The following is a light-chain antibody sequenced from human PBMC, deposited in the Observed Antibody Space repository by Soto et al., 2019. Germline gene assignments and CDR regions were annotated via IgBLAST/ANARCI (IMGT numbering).Light chain of an antibody. J-gene: IGLJ2*01. CDR2: NND. CDR3: AAWDDSLNGPV. CDR1: SSNIGSNS. Sequence: QSVLTPPPSASGTPGQRVTISCSGTSSNIGSNSVSWYHHLPGTAPKLLMYNNDQRPSGVPDRFSGSKSDTSASLAISGLQSEDEDDYDCAAWDDSLNGPVFGGGTKLTVL. V-gene: IGLV1-44*01.